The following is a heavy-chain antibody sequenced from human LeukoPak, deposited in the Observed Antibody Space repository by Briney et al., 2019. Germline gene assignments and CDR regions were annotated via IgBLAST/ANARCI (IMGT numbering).Heavy chain of an antibody. CDR3: ARRGAAGTYYFDY. Sequence: PGGSLRLSCTASGFTFGDYAMSWVRQAPGKGLEWVSAISGSGGGTYYADSVKGRFTISRDNSKNTLYLQTNSLRAEDTAVYYCARRGAAGTYYFDYWGQGTLVTVSS. D-gene: IGHD6-13*01. V-gene: IGHV3-23*01. CDR1: GFTFGDYA. CDR2: ISGSGGGT. J-gene: IGHJ4*02.